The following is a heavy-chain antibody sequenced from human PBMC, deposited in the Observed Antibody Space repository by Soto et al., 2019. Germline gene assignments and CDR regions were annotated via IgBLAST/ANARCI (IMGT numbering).Heavy chain of an antibody. CDR1: GFTFSSYT. CDR2: ISSSSSSI. Sequence: GGSLRLSCAASGFTFSSYTMNWVRQAPGKGLEWVSYISSSSSSIYYADSVKGRFTVSRDNAKNSLYLQMNSLRDEDTAVYYCARDPEAPPTRGYSYYGMDVWGQGTTLTVSS. J-gene: IGHJ6*02. V-gene: IGHV3-48*02. CDR3: ARDPEAPPTRGYSYYGMDV. D-gene: IGHD5-18*01.